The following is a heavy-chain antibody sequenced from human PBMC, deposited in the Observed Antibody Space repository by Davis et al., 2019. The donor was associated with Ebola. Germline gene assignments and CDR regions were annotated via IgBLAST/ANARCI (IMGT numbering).Heavy chain of an antibody. CDR1: AFSVSSNY. CDR2: FYTAGTS. CDR3: ARDPPFCAGGSCYSYYGMDV. Sequence: PRGSLCPSCAASAFSVSSNYITWVRHAPGKGLEWVSIFYTAGTSYYADSVKGRFTIPRDNSKNTLYLQMNSLRAEDTAVYYCARDPPFCAGGSCYSYYGMDVWGKGTTVTVSS. V-gene: IGHV3-53*01. J-gene: IGHJ6*04. D-gene: IGHD2-15*01.